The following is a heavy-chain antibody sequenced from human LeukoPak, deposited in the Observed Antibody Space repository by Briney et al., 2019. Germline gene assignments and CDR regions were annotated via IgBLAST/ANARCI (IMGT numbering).Heavy chain of an antibody. CDR1: GGTFSSYA. Sequence: SVKVSCKASGGTFSSYAISWVRQAPGQGLEWMGGIIPIFGTANYAQKFQGRVTITADESTSTAYMELSSLRSEDTAVYYCARDPPLGLGTPEYYFDYWGQGTLVTVSS. V-gene: IGHV1-69*13. CDR2: IIPIFGTA. D-gene: IGHD3-16*01. J-gene: IGHJ4*02. CDR3: ARDPPLGLGTPEYYFDY.